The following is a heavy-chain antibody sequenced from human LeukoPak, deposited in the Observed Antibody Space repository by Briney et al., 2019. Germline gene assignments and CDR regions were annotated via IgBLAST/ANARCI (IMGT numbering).Heavy chain of an antibody. Sequence: ASVKVSFKASGGTFSSYAISWVRQAPGQGLEWMGGIIPIFGTANYAQKFQGRVTITTDESTSTAYMELSSLRSEDTAVYYCARDYGNGGKLDYWGQGTLVTVSS. D-gene: IGHD4-23*01. V-gene: IGHV1-69*05. CDR1: GGTFSSYA. CDR2: IIPIFGTA. J-gene: IGHJ4*02. CDR3: ARDYGNGGKLDY.